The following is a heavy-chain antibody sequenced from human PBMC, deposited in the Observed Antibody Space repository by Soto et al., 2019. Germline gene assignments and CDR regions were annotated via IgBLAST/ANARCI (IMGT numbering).Heavy chain of an antibody. CDR3: ATDYPMRSGSWYLGDWDY. Sequence: GASVKVSCKASGYTFTSYAMHWVRQAPGQRLEWMGGFDPEDGETIYAQKFQGRVTMTEDTSTDTAYMELSSLRSEDTAVYYCATDYPMRSGSWYLGDWDYWGQGTLVTVSS. CDR1: GYTFTSYA. D-gene: IGHD6-13*01. V-gene: IGHV1-24*01. J-gene: IGHJ4*02. CDR2: FDPEDGET.